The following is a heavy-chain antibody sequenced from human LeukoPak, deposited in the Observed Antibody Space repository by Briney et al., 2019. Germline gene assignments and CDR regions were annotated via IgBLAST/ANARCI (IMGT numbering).Heavy chain of an antibody. CDR3: ARGSSGWYQGLDWFDP. D-gene: IGHD6-19*01. CDR1: GVSISSYY. Sequence: PSETLSLTCTVSGVSISSYYWSWIRQPPGKGLVWIGYIYYSGSTNYNPSLKSRVTISVDTSKNQFSLKLSSVTAEDTAVYYCARGSSGWYQGLDWFDPWGQGTLVTVSS. V-gene: IGHV4-59*12. CDR2: IYYSGST. J-gene: IGHJ5*02.